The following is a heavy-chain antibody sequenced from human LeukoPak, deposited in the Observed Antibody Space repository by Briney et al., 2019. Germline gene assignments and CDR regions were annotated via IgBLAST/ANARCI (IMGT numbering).Heavy chain of an antibody. CDR1: GFTFSDYN. CDR3: ARASSSWVKRRYYYGLDV. J-gene: IGHJ6*02. CDR2: ISSSTYI. Sequence: GGSLRLSCAASGFTFSDYNMNWVRQAPGKGLEWVSSISSSTYIYYADSVKGRFTISRDNAKNSLFLQMNSLRAEDTAVYYCARASSSWVKRRYYYGLDVWGQGTTVTVSS. V-gene: IGHV3-69-1*01. D-gene: IGHD6-13*01.